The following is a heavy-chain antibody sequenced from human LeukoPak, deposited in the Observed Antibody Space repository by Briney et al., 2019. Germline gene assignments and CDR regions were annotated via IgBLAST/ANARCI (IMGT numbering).Heavy chain of an antibody. CDR3: ASSLLTADAFDI. Sequence: PSETLSLTRAVYGGSFSGYYWSWIRQPPGKGLEWIGEINHSGSTNYNPSLKSRVTISIDTSKNQFSLKLSSVTAADTAVYYCASSLLTADAFDIWGQGTMVTVSS. V-gene: IGHV4-34*01. CDR1: GGSFSGYY. J-gene: IGHJ3*02. D-gene: IGHD3-9*01. CDR2: INHSGST.